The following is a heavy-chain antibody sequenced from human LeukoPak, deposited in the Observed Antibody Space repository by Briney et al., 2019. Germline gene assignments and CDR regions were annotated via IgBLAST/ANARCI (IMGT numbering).Heavy chain of an antibody. Sequence: SVKVSCKASGGTFSSYAISWGRQAPGQGLEWRGGIIPILGIANYAQKFQGRVTITADKSTSTAYMELSSLRSEDTAVYYCALAVAAIRVFDYWGQGTLVTVSS. CDR1: GGTFSSYA. CDR3: ALAVAAIRVFDY. V-gene: IGHV1-69*04. CDR2: IIPILGIA. D-gene: IGHD6-19*01. J-gene: IGHJ4*02.